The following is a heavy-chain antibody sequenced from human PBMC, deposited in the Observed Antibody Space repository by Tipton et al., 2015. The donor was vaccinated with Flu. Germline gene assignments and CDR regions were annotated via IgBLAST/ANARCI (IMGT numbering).Heavy chain of an antibody. CDR3: ARGGYYYDSSGYYYLAFDI. D-gene: IGHD3-22*01. J-gene: IGHJ3*02. V-gene: IGHV1-69*01. Sequence: QSGAEVKKPGSSVKVSCKASGGTFTSYAISWVRQAPGQGLEWMGGIIPILAITNYAQKFQGRVTVTADESTSTAYMELSSLRSEDTAVYYCARGGYYYDSSGYYYLAFDIWGQGTMVTVSS. CDR1: GGTFTSYA. CDR2: IIPILAIT.